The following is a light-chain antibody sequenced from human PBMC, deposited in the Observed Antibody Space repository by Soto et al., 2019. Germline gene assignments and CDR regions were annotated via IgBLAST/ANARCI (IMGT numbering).Light chain of an antibody. CDR2: GNS. CDR3: QSYDSSLSGC. CDR1: SSNIGAGYD. V-gene: IGLV1-40*01. J-gene: IGLJ1*01. Sequence: QSVLTQPPSVSGAPGQRVTISCTGSSSNIGAGYDVHWYQQLPGTAPKLLISGNSNRPSGVPDRFSGSKSGTSASLAITGLQAEDEADYYCQSYDSSLSGCFGTGTKVTVL.